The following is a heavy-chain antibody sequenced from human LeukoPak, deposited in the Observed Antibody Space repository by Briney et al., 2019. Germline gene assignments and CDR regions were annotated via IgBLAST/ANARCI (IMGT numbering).Heavy chain of an antibody. J-gene: IGHJ6*03. V-gene: IGHV4-39*07. Sequence: ASETLSLTCTVSGGSISSSSYYWGWIRQPPGKGLEWIGSIYYSGSTYYNPSLKSRVTISVDTSKNQFSLKLSSVTAADTAVYYCARGGIAAAGTYYYYYMDVWGKGTTVTVSS. CDR1: GGSISSSSYY. CDR3: ARGGIAAAGTYYYYYMDV. CDR2: IYYSGST. D-gene: IGHD6-13*01.